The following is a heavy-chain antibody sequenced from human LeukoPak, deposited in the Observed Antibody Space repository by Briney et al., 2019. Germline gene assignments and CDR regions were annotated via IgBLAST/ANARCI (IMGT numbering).Heavy chain of an antibody. CDR2: INHSGRT. V-gene: IGHV4-34*01. J-gene: IGHJ4*02. CDR3: ARGRGYYDSSGSPNYYFDY. CDR1: GGSFCGYY. D-gene: IGHD3-22*01. Sequence: PSETLSLTCAVYGGSFCGYYWSWSPQPPGKGLELIGEINHSGRTNYNPSLNSRVPISVDTSKNHFSLKLRSVTAADTAVYYCARGRGYYDSSGSPNYYFDYWGQGTLVTVSS.